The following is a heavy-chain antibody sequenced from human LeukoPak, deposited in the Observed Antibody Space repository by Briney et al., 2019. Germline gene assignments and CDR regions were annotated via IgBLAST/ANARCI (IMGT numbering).Heavy chain of an antibody. CDR2: IYYSGST. CDR3: ARELIYDILTGDYYYYGMDV. CDR1: GGSISSSSYY. V-gene: IGHV4-61*01. J-gene: IGHJ6*02. Sequence: SETLSLTCTVSGGSISSSSYYWSWIRQPPGKGLEWIGYIYYSGSTNYNPSLKSRVTISVDTSKNQFSLKLSSVTAADTAVYYCARELIYDILTGDYYYYGMDVWGQGTTVTVSS. D-gene: IGHD3-9*01.